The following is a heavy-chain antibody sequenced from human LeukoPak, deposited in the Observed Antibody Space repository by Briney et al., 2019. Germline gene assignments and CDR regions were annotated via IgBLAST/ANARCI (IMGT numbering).Heavy chain of an antibody. J-gene: IGHJ4*02. Sequence: GGSLRLSCAASGFIFTNYAMSWVRQAPWKGLEWASGISGNGISTYYADSVKGRFTISRDNSNNTLYLQMTSLRAEDTALYYCATKTPGNYPYDYWGQGTLVIVSP. V-gene: IGHV3-23*01. D-gene: IGHD3-22*01. CDR3: ATKTPGNYPYDY. CDR1: GFIFTNYA. CDR2: ISGNGIST.